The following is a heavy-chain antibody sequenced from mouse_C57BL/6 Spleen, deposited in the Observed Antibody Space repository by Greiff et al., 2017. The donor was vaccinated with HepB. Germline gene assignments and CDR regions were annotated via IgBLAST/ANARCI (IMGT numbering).Heavy chain of an antibody. CDR3: ARSGYYGSSFYWYFDV. V-gene: IGHV1-39*01. J-gene: IGHJ1*03. CDR2: INPNYGTT. Sequence: VQLQQSGPELVKPGASVKISCKASGYSFTDYNMNWVKQSNGKSLEWIGVINPNYGTTSYNQKFKGKATLTGDQSSSTAYMQLNSLTSEDSAVYYCARSGYYGSSFYWYFDVWGTGTTVTVSS. CDR1: GYSFTDYN. D-gene: IGHD1-1*01.